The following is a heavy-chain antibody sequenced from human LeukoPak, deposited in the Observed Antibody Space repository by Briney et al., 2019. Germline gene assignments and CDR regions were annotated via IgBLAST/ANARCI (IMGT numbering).Heavy chain of an antibody. CDR3: VKSGGYATAIRYFDL. CDR1: GFSFGGYA. V-gene: IGHV3-9*01. J-gene: IGHJ2*01. D-gene: IGHD2-21*02. Sequence: GRSLRLSRAASGFSFGGYALHWVRQAPGKGLEWVASISWNSGDIVHADSVKGRFTISRDNAKNSLYLQMDSLRTEDTALYYCVKSGGYATAIRYFDLWGRGTLVTVSS. CDR2: ISWNSGDI.